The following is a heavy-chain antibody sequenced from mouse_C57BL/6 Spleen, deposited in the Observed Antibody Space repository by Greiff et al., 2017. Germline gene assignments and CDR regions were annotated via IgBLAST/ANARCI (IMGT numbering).Heavy chain of an antibody. CDR3: ARFTTVVARYFDV. CDR1: GYTFTSYW. D-gene: IGHD1-1*01. J-gene: IGHJ1*03. V-gene: IGHV1-53*01. CDR2: INPSNGGT. Sequence: QVQLQQPGTELVKPGASVKLSCKASGYTFTSYWMHWVKQRPGQGLEWIGNINPSNGGTNYNEKFKSKATLTVDKSSRTAYMQLSSLTSEDSAVYYCARFTTVVARYFDVWGTGTTVTVSS.